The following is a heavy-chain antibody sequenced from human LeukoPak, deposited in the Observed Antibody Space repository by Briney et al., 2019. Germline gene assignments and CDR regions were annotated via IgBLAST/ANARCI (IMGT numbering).Heavy chain of an antibody. CDR2: INPNSGGT. Sequence: GASVKVSCKASGYTFTGYYMHWVRQAPGHGLEWMGWINPNSGGTNYAQKFQGRVTMTRDTSISTAYMELSRLRSDDTAVYYCARAYCSSPSCYTAGYWGQGTLVTVSS. D-gene: IGHD2-2*02. CDR1: GYTFTGYY. J-gene: IGHJ4*02. V-gene: IGHV1-2*02. CDR3: ARAYCSSPSCYTAGY.